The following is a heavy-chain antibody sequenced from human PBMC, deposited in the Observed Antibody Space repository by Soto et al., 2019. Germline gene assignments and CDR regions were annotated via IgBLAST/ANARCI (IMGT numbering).Heavy chain of an antibody. V-gene: IGHV3-23*01. Sequence: EVQLLESGGGLVQPGGSLRLSCAASGFTFSSYDMSWVRQAPGKGLEWVSAISGSGGSTYYADSVKGRFTISRDNSKNTLYLQMNSLRAEDTAVYYCAETGYSSSWGYFDYWGQGTLVTVSS. CDR3: AETGYSSSWGYFDY. D-gene: IGHD6-13*01. CDR1: GFTFSSYD. CDR2: ISGSGGST. J-gene: IGHJ4*02.